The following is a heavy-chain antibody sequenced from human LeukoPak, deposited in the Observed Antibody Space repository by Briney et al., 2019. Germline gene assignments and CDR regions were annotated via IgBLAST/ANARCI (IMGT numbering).Heavy chain of an antibody. CDR2: ISGSGGST. D-gene: IGHD4-17*01. CDR1: GYTFSSYA. CDR3: AKGRRFPGFLDY. V-gene: IGHV3-23*01. Sequence: SCKASGYTFSSYAMSWVRQAPGKGLEWVSAISGSGGSTYYADSVKGRFTISRDNSKNTLYLQMNSLRAEDTAVYYCAKGRRFPGFLDYWGQGTLVTVSS. J-gene: IGHJ4*02.